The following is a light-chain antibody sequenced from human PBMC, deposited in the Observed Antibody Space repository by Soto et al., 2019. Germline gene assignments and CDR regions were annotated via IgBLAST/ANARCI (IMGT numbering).Light chain of an antibody. CDR2: KAS. CDR1: QVISSW. Sequence: DIQMTQSPSSVSASVGDTVTITCRASQVISSWLAWYQHKPGGAPKLMIYKASNLQTGVPSRFSGSGSETDSTFTLIISNLQPEDFATYYCHQASSFPLTFGGGTKVEIK. J-gene: IGKJ4*01. V-gene: IGKV1-12*01. CDR3: HQASSFPLT.